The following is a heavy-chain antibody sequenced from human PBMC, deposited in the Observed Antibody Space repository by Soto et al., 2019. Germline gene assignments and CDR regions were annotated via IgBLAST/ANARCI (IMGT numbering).Heavy chain of an antibody. CDR1: GFTVSSNY. CDR2: IYSGGST. V-gene: IGHV3-53*01. CDR3: ARLMAAAGTNAFDI. J-gene: IGHJ3*02. Sequence: PGGSLRLSCAASGFTVSSNYMSWVRQAPGKGLEWVSVIYSGGSTYYADSVKGRFTISRDNSKNTLYLQMNSLRAEDTAVYYCARLMAAAGTNAFDIWGQGTMVTVSS. D-gene: IGHD6-13*01.